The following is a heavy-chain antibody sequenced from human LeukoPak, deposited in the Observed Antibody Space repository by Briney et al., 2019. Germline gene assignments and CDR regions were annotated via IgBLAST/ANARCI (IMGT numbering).Heavy chain of an antibody. CDR1: GFTFSASY. J-gene: IGHJ4*02. CDR2: ISSSSTYI. CDR3: ARDFDFWSGYFGY. D-gene: IGHD3-3*01. V-gene: IGHV3-21*01. Sequence: GGSLRLSCVASGFTFSASYMTWVRQPPGKGLEWVSSISSSSTYIYYADSVKGRFTISRDNAKNSLYLQMNSLRAEDTAVYYCARDFDFWSGYFGYWGQGTLVTVSS.